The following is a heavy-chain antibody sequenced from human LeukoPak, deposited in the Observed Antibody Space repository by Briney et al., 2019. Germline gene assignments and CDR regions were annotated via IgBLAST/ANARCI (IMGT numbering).Heavy chain of an antibody. J-gene: IGHJ4*02. Sequence: GGSLRLSCAASGFTFSSYWMSWVRQAPGKGLEWVSYISSSSSTIYYADSVKGRFTIPRDNAKNSLYLQMNSLRAEDTAVYYCARDNQREIDYWGQGTLVTVSS. CDR1: GFTFSSYW. V-gene: IGHV3-48*01. CDR2: ISSSSSTI. D-gene: IGHD2-2*01. CDR3: ARDNQREIDY.